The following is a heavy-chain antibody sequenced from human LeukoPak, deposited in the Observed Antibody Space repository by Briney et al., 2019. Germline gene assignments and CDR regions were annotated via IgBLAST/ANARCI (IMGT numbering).Heavy chain of an antibody. J-gene: IGHJ4*02. D-gene: IGHD1-1*01. CDR1: GFIFSSHW. Sequence: PGGSLRLSCAVSGFIFSSHWMFWVRQVPGKGLEWASQINNDGSSTTYADSVKGRFTISRDNAKNTLYLQMNSLRAEDTAVYFCARHYQLDYWGQGTLVTVSS. V-gene: IGHV3-74*01. CDR3: ARHYQLDY. CDR2: INNDGSST.